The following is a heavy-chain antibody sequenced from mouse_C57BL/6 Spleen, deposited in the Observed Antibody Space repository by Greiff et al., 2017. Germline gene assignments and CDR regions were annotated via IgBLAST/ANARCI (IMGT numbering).Heavy chain of an antibody. V-gene: IGHV1-59*01. J-gene: IGHJ4*01. CDR2: IDPSDSYT. CDR3: ARGIYYYGSSYVGYAMDY. Sequence: VQLQQPGAELVRPGTSVKLSCKASGYTFTSYWMHWVKQRPGQGLEWIGVIDPSDSYTNYNQKFKGTASLTVDTSSSTAYMQLSSLTSEDSAVYYCARGIYYYGSSYVGYAMDYWGQGTSVTVSS. CDR1: GYTFTSYW. D-gene: IGHD1-1*01.